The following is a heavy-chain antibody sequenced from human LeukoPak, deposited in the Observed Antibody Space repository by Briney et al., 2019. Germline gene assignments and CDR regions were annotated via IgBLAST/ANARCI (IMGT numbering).Heavy chain of an antibody. V-gene: IGHV3-13*01. J-gene: IGHJ4*02. CDR1: GFTFSSYA. CDR3: ARGDDSSGYIDY. D-gene: IGHD3-22*01. Sequence: PGGSLRLSCAASGFTFSSYAMHWVRQAIGKGLEWVSAIGTAGDTYYPGSVKGRFTISRENAKNSLYLQMNSLRAGDTAVYYCARGDDSSGYIDYWGQGTLVTVSS. CDR2: IGTAGDT.